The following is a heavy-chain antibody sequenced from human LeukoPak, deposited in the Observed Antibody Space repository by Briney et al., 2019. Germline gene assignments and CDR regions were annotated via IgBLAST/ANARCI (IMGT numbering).Heavy chain of an antibody. J-gene: IGHJ5*02. CDR1: GGSFAGRRDY. D-gene: IGHD1-1*01. CDR3: ARPNDILTTHLFDT. V-gene: IGHV4-39*01. CDR2: IYYDGTT. Sequence: SETLSLTCTVSGGSFAGRRDYWGWVRQSPGKGLEWLASIYYDGTTYYNPSLRSRVTISVDTSRRQFSLTLTSVTATDAAVYYCARPNDILTTHLFDTWGQGALVTVSS.